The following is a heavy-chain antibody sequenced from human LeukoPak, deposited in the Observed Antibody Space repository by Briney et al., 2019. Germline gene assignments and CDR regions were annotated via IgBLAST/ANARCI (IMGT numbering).Heavy chain of an antibody. CDR3: ARGAGRFADY. D-gene: IGHD3-10*01. V-gene: IGHV4-34*01. CDR1: VGSFSGYY. J-gene: IGHJ4*02. CDR2: VNHRGST. Sequence: PSETLSLTCAVYVGSFSGYYWSWLRPPPRKGRTWIGEVNHRGSTNYNPSLKSRVTISVDTSKNQFSLKLSSVTAADTAVYYCARGAGRFADYWGQGTLVTVSS.